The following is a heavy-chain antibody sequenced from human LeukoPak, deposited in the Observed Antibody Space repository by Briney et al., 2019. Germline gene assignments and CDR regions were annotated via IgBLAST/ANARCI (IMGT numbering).Heavy chain of an antibody. CDR2: ISGSGGST. CDR1: GFTFSSYA. D-gene: IGHD1-7*01. J-gene: IGHJ4*02. Sequence: GGSLRLSCAASGFTFSSYAMSWVRQALGKGLEWVSAISGSGGSTYYADSVKGRFTISRDNSKNTLYLQMNSLRAEDTAVYYCAKSLRNWNYVPFLGYWGQGTLVTVSS. V-gene: IGHV3-23*01. CDR3: AKSLRNWNYVPFLGY.